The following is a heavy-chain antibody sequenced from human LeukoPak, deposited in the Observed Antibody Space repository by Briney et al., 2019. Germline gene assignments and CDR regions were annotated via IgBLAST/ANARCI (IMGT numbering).Heavy chain of an antibody. J-gene: IGHJ4*02. CDR2: TYYRSKWYN. CDR3: ARAMRYTSVWTFDY. Sequence: SQTLSLTCDISGDSVSSNSAAWNWIRQSPSRGLEWLGRTYYRSKWYNDYGVSVKSRITINPDTSKNQFSLQVNSVTPEDTAVYYCARAMRYTSVWTFDYWGQGTLVTVSS. V-gene: IGHV6-1*01. D-gene: IGHD6-19*01. CDR1: GDSVSSNSAA.